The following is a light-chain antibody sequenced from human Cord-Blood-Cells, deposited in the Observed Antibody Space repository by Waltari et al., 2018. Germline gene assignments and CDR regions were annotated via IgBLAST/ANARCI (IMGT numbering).Light chain of an antibody. V-gene: IGLV2-23*01. J-gene: IGLJ3*02. Sequence: QSALTQPASVYGSPGQSITISCTGTRSDVGGSNLVSWYQQHPGKAPKLMIYEGSKRPSGVSNRFSGSKSGNTASLTISGLQAEDEADYYCCSYAGSSTSWVFGGGTKLTVL. CDR2: EGS. CDR3: CSYAGSSTSWV. CDR1: RSDVGGSNL.